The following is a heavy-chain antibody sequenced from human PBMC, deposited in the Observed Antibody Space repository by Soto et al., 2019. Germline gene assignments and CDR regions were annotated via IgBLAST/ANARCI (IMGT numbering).Heavy chain of an antibody. CDR2: ICSGVNT. Sequence: EVQLVESGGGLVQPGGSLRLSCAASGFTVSSDYMTWVRQAPGKGLEWVSIICSGVNTSYADSVKGRFTISRDNAKNTLYLQMNSLRAEDTAVYFCARGRLLISDWGQGALVTVSS. CDR1: GFTVSSDY. J-gene: IGHJ4*02. D-gene: IGHD1-26*01. V-gene: IGHV3-66*01. CDR3: ARGRLLISD.